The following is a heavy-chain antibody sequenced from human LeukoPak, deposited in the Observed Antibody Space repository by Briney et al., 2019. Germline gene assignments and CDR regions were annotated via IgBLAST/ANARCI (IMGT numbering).Heavy chain of an antibody. V-gene: IGHV1-8*01. Sequence: ASVKVSCKASGYTFTSYDINWVRQATGQGLEWMGWMNPNSGNTGYAQKFQGRVTMTRDMSTSTVYMELSSLRSEDTAVYYCARDISYYYYYMDVWGKGTTVTVSS. CDR3: ARDISYYYYYMDV. J-gene: IGHJ6*03. CDR1: GYTFTSYD. CDR2: MNPNSGNT.